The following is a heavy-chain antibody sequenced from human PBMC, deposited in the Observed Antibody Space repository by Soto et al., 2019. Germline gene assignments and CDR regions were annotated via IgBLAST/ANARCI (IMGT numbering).Heavy chain of an antibody. V-gene: IGHV4-59*01. D-gene: IGHD3-3*01. CDR3: ARGYAYYDFWSGYVYGMDV. CDR2: IYYSGST. Sequence: SETLSLTCTVSGGSISSYYWSWIRQPPGKGLEWIGYIYYSGSTNYNPSLKSRVTISVDTSKNQFSLKLSSVTAADTAVYYCARGYAYYDFWSGYVYGMDVWGQGTTVTVSS. J-gene: IGHJ6*02. CDR1: GGSISSYY.